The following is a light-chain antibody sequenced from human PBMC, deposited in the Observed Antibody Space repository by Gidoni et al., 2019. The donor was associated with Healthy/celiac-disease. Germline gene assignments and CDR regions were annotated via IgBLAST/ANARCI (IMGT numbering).Light chain of an antibody. CDR2: WAS. CDR1: PSVVYSSNNKNY. CDR3: QQYYSTPLT. J-gene: IGKJ4*01. Sequence: DIVMTQSPDSLAVSLGGRATINCKSSPSVVYSSNNKNYLTWYQQNPGQPPKLLIYWASTRESGVPDRFSGSGSGTDFTLTISSLQAEDVAVYYCQQYYSTPLTFGGGTKVEIK. V-gene: IGKV4-1*01.